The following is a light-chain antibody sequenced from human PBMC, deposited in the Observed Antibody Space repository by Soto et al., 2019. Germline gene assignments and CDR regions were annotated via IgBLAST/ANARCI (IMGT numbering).Light chain of an antibody. V-gene: IGKV1-5*03. CDR2: TAS. J-gene: IGKJ4*01. Sequence: DIQMTQSPSTLSASVGDRVTITCRASQSISSWLAWYQQKPGKAPNLLIHTASTLESGVPSRFSGSGSGTVFSLTIRSMQPDDFATYYSQHYTGYSGLTFGGGTKVEIK. CDR1: QSISSW. CDR3: QHYTGYSGLT.